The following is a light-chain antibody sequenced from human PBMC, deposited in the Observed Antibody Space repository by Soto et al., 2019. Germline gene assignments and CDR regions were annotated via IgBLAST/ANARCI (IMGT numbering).Light chain of an antibody. CDR1: QSVNLN. Sequence: EIVMTQSPATLSVSPGERATLSCRASQSVNLNLAWYQQKPGQAPRLLMYGASIRTTGVPARFSGSGAGTEFTLTIDSLQSDDSATYSCQQCISWPPLTFGGGTTVEI. V-gene: IGKV3-15*01. CDR3: QQCISWPPLT. CDR2: GAS. J-gene: IGKJ4*01.